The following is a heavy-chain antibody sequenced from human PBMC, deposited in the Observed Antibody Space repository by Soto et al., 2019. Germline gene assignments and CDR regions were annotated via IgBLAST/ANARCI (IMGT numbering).Heavy chain of an antibody. V-gene: IGHV2-5*01. CDR1: RLSPTSSGEG. Sequence: LTCNFTRLSPTSSGEGGRWMRQPPGKALEWLALIFWNDDERYSPSLKSRLTITKDSPKNQVYLTMTNMDPVDTATYYCVHTGYSYDRFGYWGRGTLVTVSS. CDR2: IFWNDDE. D-gene: IGHD5-18*01. CDR3: VHTGYSYDRFGY. J-gene: IGHJ4*02.